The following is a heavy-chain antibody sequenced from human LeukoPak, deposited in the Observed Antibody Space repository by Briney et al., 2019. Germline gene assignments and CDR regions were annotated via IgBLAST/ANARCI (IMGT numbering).Heavy chain of an antibody. CDR2: ISGNGSII. D-gene: IGHD3-3*01. CDR3: ARAREWFNS. V-gene: IGHV3-21*01. CDR1: GFTFRVYS. J-gene: IGHJ5*02. Sequence: GGSLTLSCAASGFTFRVYSMNWFRQAPGKGLEWVSSISGNGSIIYYADSGRGRFTISRDNAKNSVSLQMNSLRAEDTSVYFCARAREWFNSWGQGTLVTVSS.